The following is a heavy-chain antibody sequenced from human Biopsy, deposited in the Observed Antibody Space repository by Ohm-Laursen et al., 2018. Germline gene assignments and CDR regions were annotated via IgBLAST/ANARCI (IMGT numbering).Heavy chain of an antibody. Sequence: SSAKVSCKASGGPSNNYAFSWVRQAPGQGLEWVGRIVPILGHLNYAQRFQGRVSITADKSTSYVYMELSRLTSGDTAVYYCAADADGYYTEFDYWGPGTLVTVSS. CDR3: AADADGYYTEFDY. V-gene: IGHV1-69*04. CDR1: GGPSNNYA. CDR2: IVPILGHL. J-gene: IGHJ4*02. D-gene: IGHD3-3*01.